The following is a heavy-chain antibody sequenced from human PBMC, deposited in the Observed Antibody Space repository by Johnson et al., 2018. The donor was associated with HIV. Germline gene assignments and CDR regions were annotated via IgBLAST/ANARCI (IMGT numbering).Heavy chain of an antibody. CDR1: GFTFDDYA. Sequence: VQVVESGGGVVRPGGSLRLSCATSGFTFDDYAMHWVRQAPGKGLEWVSGISWNSGSIGYADSVKGRFTISRDNAKNSLYLQMNSLRAEDTALYYCAKDIVPMVQTDAFDIWGQGTMVTVSS. V-gene: IGHV3-9*01. CDR3: AKDIVPMVQTDAFDI. CDR2: ISWNSGSI. D-gene: IGHD3-10*01. J-gene: IGHJ3*02.